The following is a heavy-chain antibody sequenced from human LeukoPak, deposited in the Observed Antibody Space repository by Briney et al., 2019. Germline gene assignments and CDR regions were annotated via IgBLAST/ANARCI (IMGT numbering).Heavy chain of an antibody. Sequence: GGSLRLSCAASGFTFSSYAMSWVCQAPGKGLEWVSAVSYSGPGTYYADFVKGRFTISRDNSKNTLYLQMNSLRAEDTALYYCAKVQTTVTTYYYYYMDVWGKGTTVTVSS. J-gene: IGHJ6*03. CDR2: VSYSGPGT. CDR1: GFTFSSYA. D-gene: IGHD4-11*01. CDR3: AKVQTTVTTYYYYYMDV. V-gene: IGHV3-23*01.